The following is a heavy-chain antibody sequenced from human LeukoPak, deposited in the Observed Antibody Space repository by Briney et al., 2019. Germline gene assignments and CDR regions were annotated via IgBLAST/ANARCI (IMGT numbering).Heavy chain of an antibody. D-gene: IGHD1-26*01. CDR3: ARGFDYSGSYYYLDYFDY. V-gene: IGHV4-34*01. CDR2: INHSGST. Sequence: PSETLSLTCAVYGGSFSGYYWSWIRQPPGKGLEWIGEINHSGSTNYNPSLKSRVTISVDTSKNQFSLKLSSVTAADTAVYYCARGFDYSGSYYYLDYFDYWGQGTLVTVCS. CDR1: GGSFSGYY. J-gene: IGHJ4*02.